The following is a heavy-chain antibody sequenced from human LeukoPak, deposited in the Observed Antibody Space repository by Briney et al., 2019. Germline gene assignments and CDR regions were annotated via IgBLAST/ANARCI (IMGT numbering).Heavy chain of an antibody. J-gene: IGHJ4*02. CDR3: ARDKRGRDYFDY. Sequence: SETLSFTCTVSGGSISSYYWSWIRQPPGKGLEWIGYIYYSGSTNYNPSLKSRVTISVDTSKNQFSLKLSSVTAADTAVYYCARDKRGRDYFDYWGQGTLVTVSS. D-gene: IGHD5-24*01. CDR2: IYYSGST. V-gene: IGHV4-59*01. CDR1: GGSISSYY.